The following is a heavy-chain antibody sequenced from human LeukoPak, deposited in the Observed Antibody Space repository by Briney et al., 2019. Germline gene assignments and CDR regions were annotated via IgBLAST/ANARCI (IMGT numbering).Heavy chain of an antibody. CDR1: GFTFSSYS. J-gene: IGHJ4*02. CDR3: AKDERNWNYNLASQTYD. V-gene: IGHV3-21*04. CDR2: IISSSSYI. D-gene: IGHD1-7*01. Sequence: GGSLRLSCAASGFTFSSYSMNWVRQAPGKGLEWVSSIISSSSYIYYADSVKGRFTVSRDNSKNTLYLQMSSLRAEDTAVYYCAKDERNWNYNLASQTYDWGQGTLVTVSS.